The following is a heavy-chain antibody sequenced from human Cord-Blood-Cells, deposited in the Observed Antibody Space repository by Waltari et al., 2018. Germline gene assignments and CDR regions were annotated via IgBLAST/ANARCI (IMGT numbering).Heavy chain of an antibody. J-gene: IGHJ3*02. Sequence: QVQLQQWGAGLLKPSETLSLTCAVYGGSFSGYYWSWIRQPPGKGLEWIGEINQSGGTNHNPARKRRVTIAVGTAKNQFSLKVGSVTAADTAVYYWAATDDGDIVASDAFDIWGQGTMVTVSS. CDR2: INQSGGT. CDR3: AATDDGDIVASDAFDI. V-gene: IGHV4-34*01. CDR1: GGSFSGYY. D-gene: IGHD5-12*01.